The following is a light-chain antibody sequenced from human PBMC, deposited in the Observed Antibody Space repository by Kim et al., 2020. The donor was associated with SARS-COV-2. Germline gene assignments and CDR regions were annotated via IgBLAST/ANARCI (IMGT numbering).Light chain of an antibody. CDR2: GTS. V-gene: IGKV3-15*01. J-gene: IGKJ2*01. CDR1: QSLGSN. CDR3: QQYNNWPYT. Sequence: SVSLGERVTLSCRARQSLGSNLAWFQQKPGLAPRLLIYGTSTRATGVSTRFSGSASETEFTLTISSLRSEDFAVYYCQQYNNWPYTFGQGTKLEI.